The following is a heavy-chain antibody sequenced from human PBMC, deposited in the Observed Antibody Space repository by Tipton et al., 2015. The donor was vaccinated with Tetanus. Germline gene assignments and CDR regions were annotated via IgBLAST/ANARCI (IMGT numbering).Heavy chain of an antibody. CDR2: IWYDGSNQ. CDR3: ARDSDARHSRTNTGFIY. D-gene: IGHD2-2*01. CDR1: GFTFDNYA. V-gene: IGHV3-33*01. J-gene: IGHJ4*02. Sequence: SLRLSCAASGFTFDNYALHWVRQAPGKGLQWLAVIWYDGSNQYYEESMKDRFTISRDNAKNTIFLQMNSLRAEDTAVSYCARDSDARHSRTNTGFIYWGRGTLVALSS.